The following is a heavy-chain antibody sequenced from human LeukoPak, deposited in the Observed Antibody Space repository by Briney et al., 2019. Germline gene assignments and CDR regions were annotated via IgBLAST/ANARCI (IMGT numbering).Heavy chain of an antibody. CDR2: IKQDGSEK. D-gene: IGHD5-24*01. Sequence: GGSLRLSCAASGFTFSNYWMIWVRQAPGKGLEWVGNIKQDGSEKRYADSVRGRFSISRDNAQTSLYLQMNSLRAEDTAVYYCARASDPWLQLTWGQGTLVTVSS. CDR3: ARASDPWLQLT. CDR1: GFTFSNYW. V-gene: IGHV3-7*05. J-gene: IGHJ5*02.